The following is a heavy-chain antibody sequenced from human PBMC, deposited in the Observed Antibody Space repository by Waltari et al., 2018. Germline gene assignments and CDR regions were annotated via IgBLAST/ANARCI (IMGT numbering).Heavy chain of an antibody. D-gene: IGHD6-13*01. V-gene: IGHV4-38-2*01. CDR3: ARQPGIAAADLLWYFDL. CDR1: GYAISRGYY. CDR2: IYLSECT. J-gene: IGHJ2*01. Sequence: QVQLQESGPGLVKPSETLSLTCAVSGYAISRGYYWGWIRQPPGKGLGLIGVIYLSECTYYNPSLKCRVTLSVDTSKNPFSLKLSSVTAADTAVYYCARQPGIAAADLLWYFDLWGRGTLVTVSS.